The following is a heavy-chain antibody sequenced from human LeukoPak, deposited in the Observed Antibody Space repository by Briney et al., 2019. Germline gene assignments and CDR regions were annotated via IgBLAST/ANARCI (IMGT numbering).Heavy chain of an antibody. CDR3: ASMTGSPHYFDY. V-gene: IGHV4-59*01. CDR1: GGPISSYY. D-gene: IGHD3-9*01. Sequence: SETLSLTCTVSGGPISSYYWSWVRQPPGKGLEWIGYIYHSGFTNYNPSLKSRVTISVDTSKNQFSLKLSSVTAADTAVYYCASMTGSPHYFDYWGQGTLVTVSS. CDR2: IYHSGFT. J-gene: IGHJ4*02.